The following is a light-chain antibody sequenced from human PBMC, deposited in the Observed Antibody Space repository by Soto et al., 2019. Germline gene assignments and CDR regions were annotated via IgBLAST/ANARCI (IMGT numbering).Light chain of an antibody. Sequence: QSVLTQPASVSGSTGQSITISCTGTSSDVGGYNYVCWYLQHPGNAPKLIIYDVNNRTSGVSNRFSGSESGYTASLSISVLQAEDEAEYYCSSYSTSGPPDVVCGGTKLTVL. CDR2: DVN. CDR1: SSDVGGYNY. V-gene: IGLV2-14*01. J-gene: IGLJ3*02. CDR3: SSYSTSGPPDV.